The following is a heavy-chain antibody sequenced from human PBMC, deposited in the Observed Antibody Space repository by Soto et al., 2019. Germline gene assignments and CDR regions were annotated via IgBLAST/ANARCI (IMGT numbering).Heavy chain of an antibody. CDR2: ISAYNGNT. V-gene: IGHV1-18*01. CDR3: ARDRGVAPPVAGNTHYYYYMDV. J-gene: IGHJ6*03. CDR1: GYSFTNYV. D-gene: IGHD6-13*01. Sequence: QDQLVQSGVKVKNPGASVKVSCKSSGYSFTNYVITWVRQAPGQGFEWMGWISAYNGNTNYAQKFQGRVTMTTDASTSTAYLELRSLRSDDTAVYYCARDRGVAPPVAGNTHYYYYMDVWGKGTTVTVSS.